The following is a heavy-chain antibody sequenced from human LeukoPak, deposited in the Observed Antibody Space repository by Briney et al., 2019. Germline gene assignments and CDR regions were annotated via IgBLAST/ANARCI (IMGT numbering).Heavy chain of an antibody. CDR1: GGSISSYY. J-gene: IGHJ3*02. CDR2: IYYSGST. D-gene: IGHD3-22*01. Sequence: SETLSLTCTVSGGSISSYYWSWIRQPPGKGLEWIGYIYYSGSTNYNPSLKSRVTISVDTSKNRFSLKLSSVTAADTAVYYCASLYDSYEDDAFDIWGQGTMVTVSS. V-gene: IGHV4-59*01. CDR3: ASLYDSYEDDAFDI.